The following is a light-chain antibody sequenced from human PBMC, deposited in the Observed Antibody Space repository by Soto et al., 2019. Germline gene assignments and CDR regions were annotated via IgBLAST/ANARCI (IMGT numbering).Light chain of an antibody. J-gene: IGKJ1*01. V-gene: IGKV3-20*01. CDR3: QQYGSSPWT. CDR2: GTS. Sequence: EIVLTQFPGTLSLSPGERATLSCRASQSVISTYLAWYQQKPGQAPRLLIYGTSIRATGIPDRFSGSGSVTDFTLTISRLEPEDFAVFYCQQYGSSPWTFGQGTKVEIK. CDR1: QSVISTY.